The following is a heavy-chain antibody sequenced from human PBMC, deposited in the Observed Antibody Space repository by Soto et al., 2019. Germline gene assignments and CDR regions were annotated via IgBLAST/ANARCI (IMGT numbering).Heavy chain of an antibody. V-gene: IGHV2-5*01. J-gene: IGHJ5*02. CDR1: GFSLTTTGVG. CDR2: IYWNDNK. Sequence: QITLKEAGPTLVKPTQTLTLTCTFSGFSLTTTGVGVGWISQPPRRAPEWLALIYWNDNKRYSPSLESRHTISKDTPKNQVVLTITAMDPVDTVTYYCAHRPASHMTWFGPWGQGTLVIVSS. CDR3: AHRPASHMTWFGP. D-gene: IGHD2-21*01.